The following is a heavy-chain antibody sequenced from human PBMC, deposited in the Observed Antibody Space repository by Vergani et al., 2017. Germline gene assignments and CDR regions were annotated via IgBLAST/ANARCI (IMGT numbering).Heavy chain of an antibody. Sequence: QVQLVQSGAEVKKPGASVKVSCKVSGYTLTELSMHWVRQAPGKGLEWMGGFDPEDGETIYAQKFQGRVTMTRDTSTSTVYMELSSLRSEDTAVYYCARVLTVGATYFDYWGQGTLVTVSS. CDR2: FDPEDGET. J-gene: IGHJ4*02. V-gene: IGHV1-24*01. CDR3: ARVLTVGATYFDY. D-gene: IGHD1-26*01. CDR1: GYTLTELS.